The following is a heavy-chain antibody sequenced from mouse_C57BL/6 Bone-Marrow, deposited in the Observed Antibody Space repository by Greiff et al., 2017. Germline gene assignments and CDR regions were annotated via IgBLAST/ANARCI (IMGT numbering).Heavy chain of an antibody. D-gene: IGHD2-5*01. CDR2: INSDGGSP. CDR1: EYEFPSHD. CDR3: ARRRVTRYYYAMDY. V-gene: IGHV5-2*01. J-gene: IGHJ4*01. Sequence: EVHLVESGGGLVQPGESLKLSCESNEYEFPSHDMSWVRKTPEKRLGLVAAINSDGGSPYYPDTMERRFIISRDNTKKPLYLQMSSLRSEDTALYYCARRRVTRYYYAMDYWGQGTSVTVSS.